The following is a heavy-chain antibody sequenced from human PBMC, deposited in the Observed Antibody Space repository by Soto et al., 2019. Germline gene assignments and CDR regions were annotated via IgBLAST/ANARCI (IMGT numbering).Heavy chain of an antibody. CDR3: ARHNGSYYGSGSYYEYYYGMDV. CDR1: GGSISSSSYY. V-gene: IGHV4-39*01. CDR2: IYYSGST. J-gene: IGHJ6*02. Sequence: SETLSLTCTVSGGSISSSSYYWGWIRQPPGKGLEWIGSIYYSGSTYYNPSLKSRVTISVDTSKNLFSLKLSSVTAADTAVYYCARHNGSYYGSGSYYEYYYGMDVWGQGTTVTVSS. D-gene: IGHD3-10*01.